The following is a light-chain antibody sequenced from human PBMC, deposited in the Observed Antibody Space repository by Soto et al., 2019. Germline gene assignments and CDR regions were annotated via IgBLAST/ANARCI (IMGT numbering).Light chain of an antibody. V-gene: IGLV2-8*01. Sequence: QSVLTQPPSASGSPGQSVTISCTGTSSDVGGYNYVSWYQHHPGKAPKLIIYEVYKRPSGVPDPFSGSKSGNTAALTVSGLQAEDEADYYCSSYVGTNSYVFGTGTKSPS. CDR1: SSDVGGYNY. CDR2: EVY. CDR3: SSYVGTNSYV. J-gene: IGLJ1*01.